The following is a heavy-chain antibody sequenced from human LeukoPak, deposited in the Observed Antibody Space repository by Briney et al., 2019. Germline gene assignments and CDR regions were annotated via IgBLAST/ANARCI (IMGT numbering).Heavy chain of an antibody. V-gene: IGHV3-53*01. D-gene: IGHD1-26*01. CDR2: IYSGGST. Sequence: GGSLRLSCAASGFTVSSNYMSWVRQAPGKGLEWVSVIYSGGSTYYADSVKGRFTISRDNSKNTLYLQMNSLRPDDTAVYYCAREDSGTYPSWGQGTLVTVSS. CDR1: GFTVSSNY. CDR3: AREDSGTYPS. J-gene: IGHJ5*02.